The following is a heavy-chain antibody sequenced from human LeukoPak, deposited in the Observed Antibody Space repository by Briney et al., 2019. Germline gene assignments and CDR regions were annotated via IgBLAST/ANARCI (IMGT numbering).Heavy chain of an antibody. J-gene: IGHJ3*02. V-gene: IGHV3-23*01. D-gene: IGHD6-19*01. CDR2: ISDSGANT. CDR1: GFTFTNYA. Sequence: GGSLRLSCAASGFTFTNYAMSWVRQAPGKGLEWVSAISDSGANTYYADSVKGRFTISRDNSKNTLYLQMNSLRAEDTAVYYCAKHLPPYSGWWHDAFDIWGQGTMVTVSS. CDR3: AKHLPPYSGWWHDAFDI.